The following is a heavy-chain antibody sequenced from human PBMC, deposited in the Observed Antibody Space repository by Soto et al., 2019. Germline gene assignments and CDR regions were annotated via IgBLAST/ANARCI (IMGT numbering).Heavy chain of an antibody. J-gene: IGHJ6*02. CDR3: ARTQLTRYCSSTSCSYYYYGMDV. D-gene: IGHD2-2*01. CDR1: GYSFTSYW. Sequence: HGESLKISCKGSGYSFTSYWISWVRQMPGKGLEWMGRIDPSDSYTNYSPSFQGHVTISADKSISTAYLQWSSLKASDTAMYYCARTQLTRYCSSTSCSYYYYGMDVWGQGTTVTVS. CDR2: IDPSDSYT. V-gene: IGHV5-10-1*01.